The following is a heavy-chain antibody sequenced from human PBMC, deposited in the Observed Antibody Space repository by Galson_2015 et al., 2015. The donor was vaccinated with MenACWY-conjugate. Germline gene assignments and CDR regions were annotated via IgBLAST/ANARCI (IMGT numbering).Heavy chain of an antibody. V-gene: IGHV4-34*01. CDR3: ARGAGWFGY. CDR2: IYPSGSP. Sequence: YWIGWVRQKPGKGLEWIGEIYPSGSPKYNPSLKSRVTISLDTSKKQFSLHLTSVTAADTAVYFCARGAGWFGYWGQGTLVTVSS. CDR1: Y. J-gene: IGHJ4*02.